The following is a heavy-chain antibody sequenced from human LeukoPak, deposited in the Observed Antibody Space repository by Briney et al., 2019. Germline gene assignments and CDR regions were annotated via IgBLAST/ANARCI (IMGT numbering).Heavy chain of an antibody. CDR2: INHSGST. CDR1: GGSFSGYY. CDR3: AMVLRFLEWGYYYYYMDV. D-gene: IGHD3-3*01. J-gene: IGHJ6*03. Sequence: SETLSLTCAVYGGSFSGYYWSWIRQPPGKGLEWIGEINHSGSTNYNPSLKSRVTISVDTSKNQFSLKLSSVTAAGTAVYYCAMVLRFLEWGYYYYYMDVWGKGTTVTVSS. V-gene: IGHV4-34*01.